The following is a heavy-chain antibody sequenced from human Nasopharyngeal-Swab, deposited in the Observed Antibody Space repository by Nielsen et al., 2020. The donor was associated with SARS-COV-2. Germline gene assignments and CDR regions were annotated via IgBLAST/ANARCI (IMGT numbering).Heavy chain of an antibody. Sequence: SVKVSCKASGGTFSSYAISWVRQAPGQGLEWMGGIIPIFGTANYAQKFQGRVTITADESTSTAYMELSSLRSEDTAVYYCARVGYYGSGIRYYFDYWGQGTLVTVSS. CDR1: GGTFSSYA. CDR2: IIPIFGTA. J-gene: IGHJ4*02. D-gene: IGHD3-10*01. V-gene: IGHV1-69*13. CDR3: ARVGYYGSGIRYYFDY.